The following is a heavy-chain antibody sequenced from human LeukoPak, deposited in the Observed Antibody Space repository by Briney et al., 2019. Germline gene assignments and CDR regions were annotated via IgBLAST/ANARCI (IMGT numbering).Heavy chain of an antibody. CDR1: GYTFTGHY. CDR2: IDPSSGGT. J-gene: IGHJ4*02. CDR3: ARDRIAPAGSIIDY. D-gene: IGHD6-13*01. Sequence: ASMKVSCKASGYTFTGHYVHWVRQAPGQGLEWMGWIDPSSGGTNSAQKFQGRVTMARDTSITTVYMELSSLTSDDTAIYFCARDRIAPAGSIIDYWGQGTLVTVSS. V-gene: IGHV1-2*02.